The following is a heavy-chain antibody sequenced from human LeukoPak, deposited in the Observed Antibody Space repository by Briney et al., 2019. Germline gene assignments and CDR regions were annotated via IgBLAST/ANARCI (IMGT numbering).Heavy chain of an antibody. J-gene: IGHJ6*03. V-gene: IGHV3-21*01. CDR3: ARDLGYCSSTSCYQHYMDV. Sequence: GGSLRLSCAASGFTFSSYSMNWVRQAPGKGLEWVSSISSSSSYIYYADSMKGRFTIYRDNAKNSLYLQMNSLRAEDTAVYYCARDLGYCSSTSCYQHYMDVWGKGTTVTVSS. CDR1: GFTFSSYS. D-gene: IGHD2-2*01. CDR2: ISSSSSYI.